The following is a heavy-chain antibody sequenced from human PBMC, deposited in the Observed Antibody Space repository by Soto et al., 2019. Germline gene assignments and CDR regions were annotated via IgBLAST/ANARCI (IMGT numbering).Heavy chain of an antibody. CDR1: GGTFSSYA. Sequence: SVKVSCKASGGTFSSYAISWVRQAPGQGLEWMGGIIPIFGTANYAQKFQGRVTITADESTSTAYMELSSLRSEDTAVYYCARALSIAVAGRDYYYYGMDVWGQGTTVTVSS. D-gene: IGHD6-19*01. V-gene: IGHV1-69*13. J-gene: IGHJ6*02. CDR3: ARALSIAVAGRDYYYYGMDV. CDR2: IIPIFGTA.